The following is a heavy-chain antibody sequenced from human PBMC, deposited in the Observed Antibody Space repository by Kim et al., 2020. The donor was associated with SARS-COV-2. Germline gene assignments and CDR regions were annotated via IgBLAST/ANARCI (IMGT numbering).Heavy chain of an antibody. V-gene: IGHV3-64D*09. CDR3: VNGDPGVPFDI. CDR1: GFTFSSYA. J-gene: IGHJ3*02. Sequence: GGSLRLSCSASGFTFSSYAMHWVRQAPGKGLEYVSAISSNGGSTYYADSVKGRFTISRDNSKNTLYLQMSSLRAEDTAVYYCVNGDPGVPFDIWGQGTMVTVSS. D-gene: IGHD7-27*01. CDR2: ISSNGGST.